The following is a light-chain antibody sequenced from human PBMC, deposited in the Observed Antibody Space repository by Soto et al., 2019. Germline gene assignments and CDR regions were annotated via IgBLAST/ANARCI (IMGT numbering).Light chain of an antibody. Sequence: DIQMTQSPSSLSASVGDRVTITCRASQGISNYLAWYQQKPGKVPKLLIYTTSTLRSGVPSRFSGSGSGTDFTLTISSLQPEDVATYDCQKYSSAPFTFGPGTKVHIK. CDR1: QGISNY. CDR2: TTS. CDR3: QKYSSAPFT. J-gene: IGKJ3*01. V-gene: IGKV1-27*01.